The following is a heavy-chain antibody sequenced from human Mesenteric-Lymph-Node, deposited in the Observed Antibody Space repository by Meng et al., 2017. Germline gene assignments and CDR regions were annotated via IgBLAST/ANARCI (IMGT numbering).Heavy chain of an antibody. CDR3: ARDAVIAAAGRSPFDY. Sequence: ESLKIAGVASGFTFSSYSMICVRQAPGKGLEWVSSISSSSSYIYYADSVKGRFTISRDNAKNSLYLQMNSLRAEDTAVYYCARDAVIAAAGRSPFDYWGQGTLVTVSS. CDR2: ISSSSSYI. J-gene: IGHJ4*02. CDR1: GFTFSSYS. D-gene: IGHD6-13*01. V-gene: IGHV3-21*01.